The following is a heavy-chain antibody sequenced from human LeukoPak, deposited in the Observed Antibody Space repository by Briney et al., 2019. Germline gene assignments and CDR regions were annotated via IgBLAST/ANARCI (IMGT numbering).Heavy chain of an antibody. D-gene: IGHD2-15*01. CDR3: ANGCCSGSSSCPVGYYGMDV. V-gene: IGHV3-30*18. CDR1: GFTLSSYG. J-gene: IGHJ6*02. CDR2: ISYDGSNK. Sequence: GGSLRLSCAASGFTLSSYGMHWVRQAPGKGLEWVAAISYDGSNKYYAESVKGRFTISRDDSKNTLYVQMNSLRAEDTAVYYCANGCCSGSSSCPVGYYGMDVWGQGTTVTVSS.